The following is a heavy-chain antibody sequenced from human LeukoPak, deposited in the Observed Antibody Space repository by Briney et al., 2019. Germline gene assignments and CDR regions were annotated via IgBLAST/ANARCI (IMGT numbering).Heavy chain of an antibody. CDR3: ARRPISTYYYYYMDV. CDR1: GFTFSSYW. J-gene: IGHJ6*03. Sequence: PGGSLRLSCAASGFTFSSYWMHWVRQAPGKGLVWVSRINSDGSSTSYADSVKGRFTISRDNAKNTLYLQMNSLRAEDTAVYYCARRPISTYYYYYMDVWGKGTPVTVSS. D-gene: IGHD5/OR15-5a*01. V-gene: IGHV3-74*01. CDR2: INSDGSST.